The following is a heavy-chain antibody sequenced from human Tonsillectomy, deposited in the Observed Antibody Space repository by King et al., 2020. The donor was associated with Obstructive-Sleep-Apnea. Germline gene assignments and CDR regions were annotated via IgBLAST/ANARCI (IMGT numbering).Heavy chain of an antibody. D-gene: IGHD4-11*01. Sequence: VQLQESGPGLVRPSGTLSLTCDVSGTAISSTNWWCWVRQPPGKGLEWIGKIYHSGTINYNPSLKSRVTMSVHNIKNQFSLKMTSVPAADTAVYYCSIGEAGPVTSFVDYWGQGTLVTVSS. V-gene: IGHV4-4*02. J-gene: IGHJ4*02. CDR1: GTAISSTNW. CDR3: SIGEAGPVTSFVDY. CDR2: IYHSGTI.